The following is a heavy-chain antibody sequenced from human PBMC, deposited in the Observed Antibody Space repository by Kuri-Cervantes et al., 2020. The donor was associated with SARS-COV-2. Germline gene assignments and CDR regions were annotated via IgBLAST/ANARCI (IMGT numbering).Heavy chain of an antibody. J-gene: IGHJ4*01. CDR3: ARRDARDGYNYAIDN. D-gene: IGHD5-24*01. CDR2: VYPDDSDT. V-gene: IGHV5-51*01. Sequence: GESLKISCQGSGFDFSSHWNGWVRQMRGKGLEWMGIVYPDDSDTRYSPSFQGQVAISADKSIRPAYLQWSSLSASDSAIYYCARRDARDGYNYAIDNWGQGTLVTVSS. CDR1: GFDFSSHW.